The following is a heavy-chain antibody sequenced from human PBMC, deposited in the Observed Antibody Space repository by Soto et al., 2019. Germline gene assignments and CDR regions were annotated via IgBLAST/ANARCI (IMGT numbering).Heavy chain of an antibody. CDR3: ARRVVVDTAMERHYYYYYYMDV. D-gene: IGHD5-18*01. CDR1: GYTFTRYG. V-gene: IGHV1-18*01. CDR2: ISAYNGNT. Sequence: ASVKVSCTAFGYTFTRYGISWLQQAPGQGLEWMRWISAYNGNTNYAQKLQGRVTMTTDTSTSTAYMELRSMRSDDTAVYYCARRVVVDTAMERHYYYYYYMDVWGKGTTVTVSS. J-gene: IGHJ6*03.